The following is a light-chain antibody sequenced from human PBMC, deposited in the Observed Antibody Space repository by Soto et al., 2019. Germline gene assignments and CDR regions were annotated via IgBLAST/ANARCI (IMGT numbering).Light chain of an antibody. Sequence: EIVMTQSPATLSVSPGERATLSCRASQGVSSNLAWYQQKPGQAPRLLIYGASTRATGIPARFSGSGSGTEFTLTISSLQSEDFAVYYCQQYNNLITFGQGTRLEIK. CDR2: GAS. CDR3: QQYNNLIT. CDR1: QGVSSN. V-gene: IGKV3-15*01. J-gene: IGKJ5*01.